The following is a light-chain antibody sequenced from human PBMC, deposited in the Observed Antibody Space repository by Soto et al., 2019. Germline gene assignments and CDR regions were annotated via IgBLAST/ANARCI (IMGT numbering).Light chain of an antibody. Sequence: DIQMTQSPSTLSGSVGDRVTITCRASQTIISWLAWYQQKPGKAPKLLIYKASTLKSGVPSRFSGSGSGTEFTRTISSLQPDDFATYYCQHYNSYSEAFGQGTKVELK. CDR2: KAS. J-gene: IGKJ1*01. CDR3: QHYNSYSEA. CDR1: QTIISW. V-gene: IGKV1-5*03.